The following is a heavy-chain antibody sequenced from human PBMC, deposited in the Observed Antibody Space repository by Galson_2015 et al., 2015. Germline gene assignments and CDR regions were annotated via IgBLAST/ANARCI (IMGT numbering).Heavy chain of an antibody. CDR1: GFIFSSYV. V-gene: IGHV3-23*01. CDR3: AKVLGRNDFGTGRATKFDY. J-gene: IGHJ4*02. Sequence: SLRLSCAASGFIFSSYVMSWVRQAPGKGLEWVSTISGSGGTTHYADSVKGRFTISRDNSQSTLYLQMNSLRGEDTAIYYCAKVLGRNDFGTGRATKFDYWGQGTLVTVSS. D-gene: IGHD3/OR15-3a*01. CDR2: ISGSGGTT.